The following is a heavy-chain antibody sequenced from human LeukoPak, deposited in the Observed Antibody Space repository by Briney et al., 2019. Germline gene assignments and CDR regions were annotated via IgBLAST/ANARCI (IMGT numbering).Heavy chain of an antibody. CDR3: ARGYSSSWYSHFDY. J-gene: IGHJ4*02. Sequence: ASVKVSCKASGYTFTGYYMHWVRQAPGQGLEWMGWINPNSGGTNYAQKFQGRVTMTRDTSTSTAYMELSRLRSDDTAVYYCARGYSSSWYSHFDYWGQGTLVTVSS. V-gene: IGHV1-2*02. CDR2: INPNSGGT. D-gene: IGHD6-13*01. CDR1: GYTFTGYY.